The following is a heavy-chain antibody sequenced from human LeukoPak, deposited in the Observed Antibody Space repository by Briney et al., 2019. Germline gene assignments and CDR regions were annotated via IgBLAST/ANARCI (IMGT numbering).Heavy chain of an antibody. CDR3: ASVSQMRYYYYYMDV. CDR1: GGSISSDY. CDR2: IYYSGST. D-gene: IGHD5-24*01. V-gene: IGHV4-59*01. Sequence: PSETLSLTCTVSGGSISSDYWTWIRQPPGKGLEWIGYIYYSGSTNYNPSLKSRVTISVDTSKNQFSLKLSSVTAADTAVYYCASVSQMRYYYYYMDVWGKGTTVTVSS. J-gene: IGHJ6*03.